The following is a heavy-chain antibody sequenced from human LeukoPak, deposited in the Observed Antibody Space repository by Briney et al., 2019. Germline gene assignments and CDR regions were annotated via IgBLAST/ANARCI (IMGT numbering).Heavy chain of an antibody. CDR2: ISWNSGSI. V-gene: IGHV3-9*01. CDR1: GFTFDDYA. J-gene: IGHJ4*02. Sequence: ALRLSCAASGFTFDDYAMHWVRQAPGKGLEWVSGISWNSGSIGYADSVKGRFTISRDNAKNSLYLQMNSLRAEDTALYYCAKGDSSGPLDYWGQGTLVTVSS. CDR3: AKGDSSGPLDY. D-gene: IGHD3-22*01.